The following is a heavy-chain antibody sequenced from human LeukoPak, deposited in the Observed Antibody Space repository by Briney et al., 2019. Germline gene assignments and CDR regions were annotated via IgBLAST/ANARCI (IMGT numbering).Heavy chain of an antibody. V-gene: IGHV3-23*01. CDR2: ISGSGGST. CDR3: AKDSRGYSGPDPAFDI. D-gene: IGHD5-12*01. CDR1: GFTFSSYA. J-gene: IGHJ3*02. Sequence: PGGSLRLSCAASGFTFSSYAMSWVRQAPGKGLEWVSAISGSGGSTYYADSVKGRFTISRDNSKNTLYLQMNSLGAEDTAVYYCAKDSRGYSGPDPAFDIWGQGTMVTVSS.